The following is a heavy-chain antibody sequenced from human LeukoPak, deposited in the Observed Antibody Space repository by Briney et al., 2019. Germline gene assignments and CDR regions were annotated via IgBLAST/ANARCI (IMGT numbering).Heavy chain of an antibody. V-gene: IGHV4-39*01. CDR3: ARLSVPIDY. CDR2: IYYSGST. J-gene: IGHJ4*02. D-gene: IGHD2-2*01. CDR1: GGSLSSSSYY. Sequence: SETLSLTCTVSGGSLSSSSYYWGWIRQPPGKGLEWIGSIYYSGSTYYNPSLKSRVTISVDTSKNQFSLKLSSVTAADTAVYYCARLSVPIDYWGQGTLVTVSS.